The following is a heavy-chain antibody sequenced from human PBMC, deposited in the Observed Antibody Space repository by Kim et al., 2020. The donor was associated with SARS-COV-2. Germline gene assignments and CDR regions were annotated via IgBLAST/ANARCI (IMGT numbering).Heavy chain of an antibody. D-gene: IGHD2-8*01. V-gene: IGHV4-39*01. Sequence: LETLSLTCTVSGGSISSSRSYYWGWIRQPPGKGLEWIGSIYYSGNTYYNPSLKSRVTISVDTSKNQFSLKLRSVTAADTAVYYCATMATHWYFDLWGRGTLVTVSS. J-gene: IGHJ2*01. CDR3: ATMATHWYFDL. CDR2: IYYSGNT. CDR1: GGSISSSRSYY.